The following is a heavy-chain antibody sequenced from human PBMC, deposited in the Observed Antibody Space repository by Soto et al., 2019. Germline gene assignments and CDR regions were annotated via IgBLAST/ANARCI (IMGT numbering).Heavy chain of an antibody. V-gene: IGHV4-59*01. CDR2: IYYSGST. CDR3: GGGRGWVQGPGGMDG. J-gene: IGHJ6*02. Sequence: QVQLQESGPGLVKPSETLSLTCTVSGGSISSYYWSWIRQPPGKGLEWIGYIYYSGSTNYNPSLKGSITTPVNTAKDQVPPEARFCTPAGTGGDFRGGGRGWVQGPGGMDGRGQGTTVTVSS. CDR1: GGSISSYY. D-gene: IGHD5-18*01.